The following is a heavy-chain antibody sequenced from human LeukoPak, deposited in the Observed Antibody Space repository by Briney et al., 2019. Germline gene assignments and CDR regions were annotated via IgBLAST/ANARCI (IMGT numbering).Heavy chain of an antibody. CDR3: ARGQHYYDSTPVSDAFDI. Sequence: ASVKVSCKASGYTFTSYDINWVRQATGQGLEWMGWMNPNSGNTGYAQKFQGRVTMTRNTSISTAYMELSSLRSEDTAVYYCARGQHYYDSTPVSDAFDIWGQGTMVTVSS. J-gene: IGHJ3*02. CDR2: MNPNSGNT. V-gene: IGHV1-8*01. D-gene: IGHD3-22*01. CDR1: GYTFTSYD.